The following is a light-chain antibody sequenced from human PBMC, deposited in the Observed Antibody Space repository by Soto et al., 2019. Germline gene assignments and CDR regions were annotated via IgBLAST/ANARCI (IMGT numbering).Light chain of an antibody. V-gene: IGKV1-27*01. CDR2: GAS. CDR3: HSYNSIPRT. CDR1: QGISEY. Sequence: QSPSSLSASIGDRVTITCRASQGISEYLAWYQQRPGNAPNLLIYGASILQSGVPSRFSGSGSGTHFTLTISSLQPEDVATYYCHSYNSIPRTFGQGTTVEIK. J-gene: IGKJ1*01.